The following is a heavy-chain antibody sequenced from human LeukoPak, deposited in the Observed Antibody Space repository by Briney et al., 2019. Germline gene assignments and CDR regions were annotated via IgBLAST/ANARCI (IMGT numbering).Heavy chain of an antibody. CDR2: MNPNSGNT. Sequence: ASVKVSCKASGYTFTSYDINWVRQATGQGLEWTGWMNPNSGNTGYAQKFQGRVTMTRNTSISTAYMELSSLRSEDTAVYYCARGRKRYYDFWSGPWYFDLWGRGTLVTVSS. D-gene: IGHD3-3*01. CDR3: ARGRKRYYDFWSGPWYFDL. J-gene: IGHJ2*01. V-gene: IGHV1-8*01. CDR1: GYTFTSYD.